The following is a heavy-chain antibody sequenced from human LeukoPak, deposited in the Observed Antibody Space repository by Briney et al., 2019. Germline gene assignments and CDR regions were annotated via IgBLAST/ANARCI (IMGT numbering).Heavy chain of an antibody. CDR3: AKDPYDYGDYVPDY. CDR1: GFTFSSYG. D-gene: IGHD4-17*01. V-gene: IGHV3-30*18. CDR2: ISYDGSNK. J-gene: IGHJ4*02. Sequence: GRSLGLSCAASGFTFSSYGMHWVRQAPGKGLEGVAVISYDGSNKHYADSVKGRFTISRDNSKNTLYLQMNSLRAEDTAVYYCAKDPYDYGDYVPDYWGQGTLVTVSS.